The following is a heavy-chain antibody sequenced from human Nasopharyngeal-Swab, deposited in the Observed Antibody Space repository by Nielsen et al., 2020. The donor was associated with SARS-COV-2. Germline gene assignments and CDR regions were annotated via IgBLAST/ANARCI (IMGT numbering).Heavy chain of an antibody. CDR2: IYYSGST. Sequence: SETLSLTCTVSGGSISSSSYYWGWIRQPPGKGLEWIGSIYYSGSTYYNPSLKSRVTISVDTSKNQFSLKLSSVTAAYTAVYYCARGNLSIVVVPAAMRPRIAVAGMEDYWGQGTLVTVSS. CDR1: GGSISSSSYY. J-gene: IGHJ4*02. V-gene: IGHV4-39*01. CDR3: ARGNLSIVVVPAAMRPRIAVAGMEDY. D-gene: IGHD2-2*01.